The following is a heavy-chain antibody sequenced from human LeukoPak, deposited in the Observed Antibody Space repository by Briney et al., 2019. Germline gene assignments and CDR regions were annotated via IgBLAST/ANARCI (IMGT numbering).Heavy chain of an antibody. J-gene: IGHJ4*02. CDR2: IYHSGST. CDR3: ASLGVVGANFDY. CDR1: GGSISSSTYF. V-gene: IGHV4-39*07. Sequence: PSETLSLTCSVSGGSISSSTYFWGWIRQPPGKGLEWIGEIYHSGSTNYNPSLKSRVTISVDKSKNQFSLKLSSVTAADTAVYYCASLGVVGANFDYWGQGTLVTVSS. D-gene: IGHD1-26*01.